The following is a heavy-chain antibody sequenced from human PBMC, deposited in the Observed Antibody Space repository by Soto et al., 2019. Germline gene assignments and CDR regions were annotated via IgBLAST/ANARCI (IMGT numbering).Heavy chain of an antibody. CDR3: ARSYASGYCSGGSCYQYYYYGMDV. CDR2: IDPSDSYT. D-gene: IGHD2-15*01. Sequence: GESLKISCKGSGYSFTSYWISWVRQMPGKGLEWMGRIDPSDSYTNYSPSFQGHVTISADKSISTAYLQWSSLKASDTAMYYCARSYASGYCSGGSCYQYYYYGMDVWGQGTKVTVSS. V-gene: IGHV5-10-1*01. J-gene: IGHJ6*02. CDR1: GYSFTSYW.